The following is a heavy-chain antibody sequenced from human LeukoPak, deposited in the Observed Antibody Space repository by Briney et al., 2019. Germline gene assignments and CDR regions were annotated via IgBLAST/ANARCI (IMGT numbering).Heavy chain of an antibody. CDR3: ARGRYCSGGSCYSD. V-gene: IGHV4-59*01. CDR1: GGSISSYY. CDR2: IYYSGST. J-gene: IGHJ4*02. Sequence: SETLSLTCTVSGGSISSYYWSWIRQPPGKGLEWIGYIYYSGSTNYNPSLKSRVTISVDTSKNRFSLKLSSVTAADTAVYYCARGRYCSGGSCYSDWGQGTLVTVSS. D-gene: IGHD2-15*01.